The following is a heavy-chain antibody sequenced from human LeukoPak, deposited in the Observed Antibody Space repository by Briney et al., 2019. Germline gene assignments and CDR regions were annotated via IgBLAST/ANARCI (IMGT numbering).Heavy chain of an antibody. V-gene: IGHV3-9*01. CDR2: ISWNSGSI. J-gene: IGHJ4*02. D-gene: IGHD7-27*01. CDR1: GFTFDDYA. Sequence: GGSLRLSCAASGFTFDDYAMHWVRQAPGKGLEWVSGISWNSGSIGYADSVKGRFTISRDNAKNSLYLQMNRLRVEDTAVYYCGRDLNWETYWGQGTLVSVSS. CDR3: GRDLNWETY.